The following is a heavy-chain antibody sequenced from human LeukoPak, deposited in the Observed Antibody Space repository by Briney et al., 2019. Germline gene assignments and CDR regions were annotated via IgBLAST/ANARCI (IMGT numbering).Heavy chain of an antibody. CDR3: ARDPIAVAGIVFDY. Sequence: PGGSLRLSCAASGFTFSSYWMSWVRQAPGKGLEWVANIKQDGSEKYYVDSVKGRFTISRDNAKNSLYLQMNSLRAEDTAVYYCARDPIAVAGIVFDYWGQGTLVTVSS. V-gene: IGHV3-7*01. D-gene: IGHD6-19*01. CDR2: IKQDGSEK. J-gene: IGHJ4*02. CDR1: GFTFSSYW.